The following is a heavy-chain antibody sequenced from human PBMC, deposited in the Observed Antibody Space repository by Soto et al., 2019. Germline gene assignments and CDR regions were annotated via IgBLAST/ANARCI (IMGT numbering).Heavy chain of an antibody. CDR3: AKDFFGAAAPYYYYYYGMDV. J-gene: IGHJ6*02. V-gene: IGHV3-30*18. D-gene: IGHD2-2*01. CDR2: ISYDGSNK. Sequence: LRLSCAASGFTFSSYGMNWVRQAPGKGLEWVAVISYDGSNKYYADSVKGRFTISRDNSKNTLSLQMNSLRAEDTAVYYCAKDFFGAAAPYYYYYYGMDVWGQGTTVTVSS. CDR1: GFTFSSYG.